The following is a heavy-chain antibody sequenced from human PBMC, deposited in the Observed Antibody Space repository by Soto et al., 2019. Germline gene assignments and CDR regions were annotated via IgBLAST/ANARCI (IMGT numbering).Heavy chain of an antibody. CDR1: GYNCNTYC. V-gene: IGHV5-51*03. CDR3: PGRGLWRGDCTAPPPDYYGMDV. J-gene: IGHJ6*02. D-gene: IGHD3-3*01. CDR2: MCPRDSDT. Sequence: EVQLVQSGAEVKKSGESLKISCKGSGYNCNTYCFFWVRQMTGKGLEWVGIMCPRDSDTRYSPSSQGQVTISADKSLTSALLEWISLKASATAICYCPGRGLWRGDCTAPPPDYYGMDVLGQGTAVT.